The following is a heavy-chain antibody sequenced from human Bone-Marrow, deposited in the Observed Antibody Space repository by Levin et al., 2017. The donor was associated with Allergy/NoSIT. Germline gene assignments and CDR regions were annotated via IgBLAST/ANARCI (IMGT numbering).Heavy chain of an antibody. CDR1: GFTFNNYA. J-gene: IGHJ4*02. D-gene: IGHD2-8*02. V-gene: IGHV3-23*01. CDR3: ARHYYGTGGPD. CDR2: ISGSGDGT. Sequence: GESLKISCAASGFTFNNYAMTWVRQAPGKGLEWVSVISGSGDGTFYADSVKGRFTISRDNSKNTLYLQMTSLRAEDTALYFCARHYYGTGGPDWGQGTLVTVSS.